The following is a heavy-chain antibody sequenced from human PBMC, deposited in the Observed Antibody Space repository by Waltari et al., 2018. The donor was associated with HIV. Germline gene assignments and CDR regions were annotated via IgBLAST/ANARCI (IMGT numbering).Heavy chain of an antibody. CDR3: ARGAEYYDSSGTPLDY. D-gene: IGHD3-22*01. CDR1: GGSISSYY. Sequence: QVQLQESGPGLVKPSETLSLTCTVSGGSISSYYWSWIRQPPGKGLAWIGYIYYSGCTNYNPSLTSRVTISVDTSKNQFSRKLSSVTAADTAVYYCARGAEYYDSSGTPLDYWGQGTLVTVSS. V-gene: IGHV4-59*08. J-gene: IGHJ4*02. CDR2: IYYSGCT.